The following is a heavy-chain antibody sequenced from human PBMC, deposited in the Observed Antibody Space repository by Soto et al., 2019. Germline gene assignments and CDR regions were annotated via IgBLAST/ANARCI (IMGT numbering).Heavy chain of an antibody. CDR3: ARDTGDGTFDF. D-gene: IGHD7-27*01. V-gene: IGHV1-3*01. Sequence: QVHLVQSGAEVRKPGASVKVPCKASGYTFSSYAMHWVRQAPGQRLEWMGWINAGYGNTKSSQKFQDRVTISRDTSASTAYMELTSLRSEDTAVSYCARDTGDGTFDFWGQGTLVTVSS. CDR2: INAGYGNT. J-gene: IGHJ4*02. CDR1: GYTFSSYA.